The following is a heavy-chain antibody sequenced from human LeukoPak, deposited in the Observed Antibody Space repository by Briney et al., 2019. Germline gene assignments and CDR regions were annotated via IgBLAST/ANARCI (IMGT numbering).Heavy chain of an antibody. J-gene: IGHJ4*02. CDR1: GYTFSGYY. V-gene: IGHV1-2*02. D-gene: IGHD3-22*01. CDR3: ARGDYYDTSGFLDY. CDR2: INPHSGDT. Sequence: GASVKVSCKTSGYTFSGYYLHWVRQAPGQGLAWMGWINPHSGDTKYAQKFQGRVTMTRDTTNSTAYMELNRLTSGDTAVYYCARGDYYDTSGFLDYWGQGTLVTVSS.